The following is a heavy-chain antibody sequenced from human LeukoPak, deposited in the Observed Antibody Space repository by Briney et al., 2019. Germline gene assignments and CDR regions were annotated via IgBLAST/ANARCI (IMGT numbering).Heavy chain of an antibody. V-gene: IGHV4-59*01. Sequence: SETLSLTCTVSGGSISTYYWSWVRQSPGKGLEWIGHIDYSGSTNYNPSLESRVAMSVDTSKKQFSLKLSSVTAADTAVYYCARDTYYYNSGTSWSDVFETWGQGTM. CDR2: IDYSGST. CDR1: GGSISTYY. CDR3: ARDTYYYNSGTSWSDVFET. J-gene: IGHJ3*02. D-gene: IGHD3-22*01.